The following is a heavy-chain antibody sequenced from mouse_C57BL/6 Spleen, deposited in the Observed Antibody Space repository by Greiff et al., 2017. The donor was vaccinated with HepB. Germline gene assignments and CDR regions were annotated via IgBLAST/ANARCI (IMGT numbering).Heavy chain of an antibody. V-gene: IGHV14-4*01. CDR2: IDPEYGDT. J-gene: IGHJ4*01. CDR3: TTLMITRAMDY. CDR1: GFNIKDAY. Sequence: VPLQQSGAELVRPGASVTLSCTASGFNIKDAYMHWVKQRPDQFLEWIGCIDPEYGDTEYASKFQGKATITTDTSSNTAYLQLSSLTSEDTAVYYWTTLMITRAMDYWGQGTSVTVSS. D-gene: IGHD2-4*01.